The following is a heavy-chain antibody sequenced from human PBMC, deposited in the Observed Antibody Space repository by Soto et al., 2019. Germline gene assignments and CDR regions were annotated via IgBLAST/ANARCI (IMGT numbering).Heavy chain of an antibody. CDR1: GFSLSTSGVG. D-gene: IGHD5-12*01. CDR2: IYWDDDK. Sequence: QITLKESGPTLVKPTQTLTLTCTFSGFSLSTSGVGVGWIRQPPGKALEWLALIYWDDDKRYSPSLKSRLTITKDTSKNQVVLTMTNMVPVDTATYYCAHRGYSGYFSWFDPWGQGTLVTVSS. CDR3: AHRGYSGYFSWFDP. V-gene: IGHV2-5*02. J-gene: IGHJ5*02.